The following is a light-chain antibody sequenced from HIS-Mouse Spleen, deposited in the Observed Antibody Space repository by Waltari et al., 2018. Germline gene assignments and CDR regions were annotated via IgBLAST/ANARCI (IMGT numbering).Light chain of an antibody. CDR2: EVS. J-gene: IGLJ2*01. Sequence: QSALTQPPSASGSPGQSVTISCTGTSSDVGGYNYVSWYQQPPGKAPKLMIYEVSKRASGVPDRFSGSKSGNTASLTVSGLQAEDEADYYCSSYAGSNIVVFGGGTKLTVL. CDR1: SSDVGGYNY. V-gene: IGLV2-8*01. CDR3: SSYAGSNIVV.